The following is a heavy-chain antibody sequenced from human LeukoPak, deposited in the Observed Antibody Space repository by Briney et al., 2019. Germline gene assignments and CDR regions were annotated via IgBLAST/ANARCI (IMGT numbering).Heavy chain of an antibody. J-gene: IGHJ3*02. Sequence: SETLSLTCSVSGYSISSGYYWGWIRQPPGKGLQWIGSIYHNEDTYYNPSLKSRVTISVDTSKNQFSLNLRSVTAADTAVYYCASLYDSSGYYWGFGAFDIWGQGTMVTVSS. V-gene: IGHV4-38-2*02. CDR3: ASLYDSSGYYWGFGAFDI. CDR1: GYSISSGYY. D-gene: IGHD3-22*01. CDR2: IYHNEDT.